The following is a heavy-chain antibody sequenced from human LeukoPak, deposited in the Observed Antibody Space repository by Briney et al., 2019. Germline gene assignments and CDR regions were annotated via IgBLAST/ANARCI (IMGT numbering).Heavy chain of an antibody. V-gene: IGHV3-23*01. CDR3: AKRGILTGYRYYFDY. CDR1: GFTFSSTA. CDR2: ITGSGGSS. D-gene: IGHD3-9*01. J-gene: IGHJ4*02. Sequence: GGSLRLSCAASGFTFSSTAMSWVRQAPGKGLEWVSSITGSGGSSYYADSVKGRFTISRDNSKNTLYLQMNSLRAEDTAVYYCAKRGILTGYRYYFDYWGREPWSPSPQ.